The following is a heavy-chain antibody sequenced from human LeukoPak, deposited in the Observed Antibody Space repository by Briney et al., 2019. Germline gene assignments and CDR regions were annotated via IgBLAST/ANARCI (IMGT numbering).Heavy chain of an antibody. V-gene: IGHV3-33*06. J-gene: IGHJ4*02. CDR1: GFTFSYYG. D-gene: IGHD6-6*01. CDR2: IWYDGSNK. CDR3: AKSYEEASSSSGPADY. Sequence: PGGSLRLSCAASGFTFSYYGMHWVRQAPGKGLEWVAVIWYDGSNKYYADSVKGRFTISRDNSKNTLYLEMNSLRAEDTAVYYCAKSYEEASSSSGPADYWGQGTLVTASS.